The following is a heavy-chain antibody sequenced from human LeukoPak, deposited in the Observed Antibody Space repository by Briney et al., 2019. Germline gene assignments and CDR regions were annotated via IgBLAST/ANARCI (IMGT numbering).Heavy chain of an antibody. CDR3: ARGQTEEADC. CDR1: GLTVSSSY. J-gene: IGHJ4*02. Sequence: GGSLRLSCAASGLTVSSSYMSWVRQAPRKGLESVSVIYSGGSTYYADSVKGRFTISRDNSNNTLYLQMNSLRAEDTAVYYCARGQTEEADCWGQGTLVTVSS. CDR2: IYSGGST. D-gene: IGHD2-21*01. V-gene: IGHV3-53*01.